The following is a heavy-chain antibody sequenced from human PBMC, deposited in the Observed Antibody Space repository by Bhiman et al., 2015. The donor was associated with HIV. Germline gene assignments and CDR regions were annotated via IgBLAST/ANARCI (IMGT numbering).Heavy chain of an antibody. CDR1: GLTFNIYA. Sequence: EVQLLESGGGLLQPGGSLRLSCAASGLTFNIYAMNWVRQAPGKGLEWVSGISGSGGTTYYAGSVKGRFTISRDNSKNTLYLQMNSLRAEDTAVYYCAKGSGKITQYYYYMDIWGQRGHGQRLL. CDR2: ISGSGGTT. D-gene: IGHD3-16*01. V-gene: IGHV3-23*01. CDR3: AKGSGKITQYYYYMDI. J-gene: IGHJ6*03.